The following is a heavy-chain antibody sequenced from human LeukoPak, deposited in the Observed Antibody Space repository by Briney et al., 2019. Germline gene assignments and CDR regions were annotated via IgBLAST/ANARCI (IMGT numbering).Heavy chain of an antibody. CDR2: INHSGST. J-gene: IGHJ5*02. CDR3: ARDYSSSWYYNWFDP. Sequence: PSETVSLTCSVSGYFISSGYYWGWIRQPPGKGLEWIGSINHSGSTYYNPSLKRRVTISVDASKNQFSLKLSSVTAADTAVYHCARDYSSSWYYNWFDPWGQGTLVTVSS. CDR1: GYFISSGYY. D-gene: IGHD6-13*01. V-gene: IGHV4-38-2*02.